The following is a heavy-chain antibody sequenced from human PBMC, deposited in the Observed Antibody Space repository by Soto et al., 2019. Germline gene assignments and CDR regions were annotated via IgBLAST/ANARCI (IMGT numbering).Heavy chain of an antibody. Sequence: QVHLVQSGAEVKKPGASVKVSCKGSGYAFTTYGITWVRQAPGQGLEWMGWISAHNGNTNYAQKLQGRVTVTRDTSTSTDSMDLRSLGSDDTAVYYWARGRYGDYWGQGAVVTVSS. V-gene: IGHV1-18*01. D-gene: IGHD1-1*01. CDR1: GYAFTTYG. J-gene: IGHJ4*02. CDR3: ARGRYGDY. CDR2: ISAHNGNT.